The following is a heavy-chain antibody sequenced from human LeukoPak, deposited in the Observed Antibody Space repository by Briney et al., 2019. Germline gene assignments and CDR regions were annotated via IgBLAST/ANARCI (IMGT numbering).Heavy chain of an antibody. V-gene: IGHV1-8*01. CDR1: GYTFTSYD. J-gene: IGHJ6*02. CDR2: MSPNSGDT. Sequence: ASVKVSCKASGYTFTSYDFNWVRQATGQRPEWMGWMSPNSGDTGYAQKFQDRVTMTRNTSISTAYMELSSLRSEDTAVYYCARGWIVVVPAASYGGNYYYYYGMDVWGQGTTVTVSS. D-gene: IGHD2-2*01. CDR3: ARGWIVVVPAASYGGNYYYYYGMDV.